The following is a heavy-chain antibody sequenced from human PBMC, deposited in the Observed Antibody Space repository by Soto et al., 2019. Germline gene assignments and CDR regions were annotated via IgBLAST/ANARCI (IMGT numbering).Heavy chain of an antibody. Sequence: EVQLLESGGDLVQPGGSLRLSCVASGFIFSDYAMTWVRQAPGKGLEWVSTIGVSGGDTYYADSVKGRFTTSRDNSKNTVYVQMNSLRAEDRAVYYCVKRAVTGVWWFFDHWGQGALVAVSS. CDR1: GFIFSDYA. V-gene: IGHV3-23*01. CDR2: IGVSGGDT. J-gene: IGHJ4*02. CDR3: VKRAVTGVWWFFDH. D-gene: IGHD6-19*01.